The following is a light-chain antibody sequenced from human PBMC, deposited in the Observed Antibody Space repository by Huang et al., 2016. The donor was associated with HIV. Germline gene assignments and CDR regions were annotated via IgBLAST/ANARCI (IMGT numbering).Light chain of an antibody. CDR3: QQYNNWPRT. CDR1: QYVGNN. Sequence: ERVMTQSPATLSASRGDRATLSCRASQYVGNNLAWYRQKPGQAPRLLIHGASTRATDIPARFSASGSGVEFTLTISSLQSEDFGIYYCQQYNNWPRTFGQGTKLEIK. V-gene: IGKV3-15*01. J-gene: IGKJ2*01. CDR2: GAS.